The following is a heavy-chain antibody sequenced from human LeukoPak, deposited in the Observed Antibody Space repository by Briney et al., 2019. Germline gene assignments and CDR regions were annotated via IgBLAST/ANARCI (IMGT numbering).Heavy chain of an antibody. J-gene: IGHJ5*02. Sequence: ASVKVCCKASGYTFTGYYMHWVRQAPGQGLEWMGWINPNSGGTNYAQKFQGRVTMTRDTSISTAYMELSRLRSDDTAVYYCARCGDIVVVPAAHNWFDPWGQGTLVTVSS. CDR3: ARCGDIVVVPAAHNWFDP. CDR1: GYTFTGYY. D-gene: IGHD2-2*01. V-gene: IGHV1-2*02. CDR2: INPNSGGT.